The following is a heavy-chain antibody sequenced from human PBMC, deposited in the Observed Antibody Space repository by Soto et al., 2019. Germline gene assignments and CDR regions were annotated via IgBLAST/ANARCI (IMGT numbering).Heavy chain of an antibody. V-gene: IGHV4-39*01. J-gene: IGHJ4*02. CDR2: IYYSGST. CDR3: ARQRTSVVTQAYFDA. D-gene: IGHD2-21*02. CDR1: GDSINNRSYY. Sequence: SETLSLTCTVTGDSINNRSYYWGWIRQPPGKGLEWIGSIYYSGSTYNNPSLKSRVSMSVDTSKNQFSLKLRSVTAADTALYYCARQRTSVVTQAYFDAWGQGSLVTVSS.